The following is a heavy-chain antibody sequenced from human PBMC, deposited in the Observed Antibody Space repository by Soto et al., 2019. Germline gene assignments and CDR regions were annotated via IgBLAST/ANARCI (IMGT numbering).Heavy chain of an antibody. Sequence: XESLRVSCQCSGYSFTSYWIGLVLQMPGKGLEWMGIIYPGDSDTRYSPSFQGQVTISADKSISTAYLQWSSLKASDTAMYYCERRPVAGTDYCGQGTLVTVSS. CDR2: IYPGDSDT. CDR1: GYSFTSYW. CDR3: ERRPVAGTDY. D-gene: IGHD6-19*01. V-gene: IGHV5-51*01. J-gene: IGHJ4*02.